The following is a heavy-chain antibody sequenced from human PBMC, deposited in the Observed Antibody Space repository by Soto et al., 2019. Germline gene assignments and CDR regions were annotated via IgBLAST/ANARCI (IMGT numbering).Heavy chain of an antibody. CDR2: ISTLNGNT. Sequence: QAQLVQSGPEVKKPGASVNVSCKASGYDYVTYAITWVRQRPGQGLEWMGWISTLNGNTNYAQNFQGRVTMTTDTSTRIVHLELKSLRSDDTAVYYGARRVQVWLPDYYGMDVWGQGTTVTVSS. CDR3: ARRVQVWLPDYYGMDV. D-gene: IGHD5-18*01. V-gene: IGHV1-18*01. J-gene: IGHJ6*02. CDR1: GYDYVTYA.